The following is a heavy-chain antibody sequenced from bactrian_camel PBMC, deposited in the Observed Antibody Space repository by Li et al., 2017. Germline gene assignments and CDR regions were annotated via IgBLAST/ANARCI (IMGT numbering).Heavy chain of an antibody. J-gene: IGHJ6*01. Sequence: VQLVESGGGSVQAGGSLRLSCVESGTSYRSNCMAWFRQAPGKEREGVAVIYRAGGNTVYAPSVKGRFTISQDNAKNTLYLQMDNLKPEDTAMYYCAADLLWGRYSATIRPADFGHFGQGTQVTVS. D-gene: IGHD4*01. V-gene: IGHV3S6*01. CDR3: AADLLWGRYSATIRPADFGH. CDR1: GTSYRSNC. CDR2: IYRAGGNT.